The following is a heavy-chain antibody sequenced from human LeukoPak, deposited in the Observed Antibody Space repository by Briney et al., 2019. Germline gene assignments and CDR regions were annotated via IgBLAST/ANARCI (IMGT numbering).Heavy chain of an antibody. CDR1: GYNFSNCL. Sequence: GESLKISCEGSGYNFSNCLIGWVRQMPGKGLEWMGIIYPGDSDTRYGPSFQGQVTISADKSISTAYLQWSSLKASDTAMYYCARHGGGGSGGNSGFDYWGQGTLVTVSS. J-gene: IGHJ4*02. CDR3: ARHGGGGSGGNSGFDY. V-gene: IGHV5-51*01. CDR2: IYPGDSDT. D-gene: IGHD4-23*01.